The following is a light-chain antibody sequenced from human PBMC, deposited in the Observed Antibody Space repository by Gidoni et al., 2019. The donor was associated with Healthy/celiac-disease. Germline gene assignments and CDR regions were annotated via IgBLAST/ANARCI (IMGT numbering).Light chain of an antibody. CDR3: AAWDDSLNARV. J-gene: IGLJ3*02. CDR2: SNN. Sequence: QSVLTPPPSASGAPGPRVTISCSGSSSNIGSNTVNWYQQLPGTAPKLLIYSNNQRPSGVPDRFSGSKSGTSASLAISGLQSEDEADYYCAAWDDSLNARVFGGGTKLTVL. CDR1: SSNIGSNT. V-gene: IGLV1-44*01.